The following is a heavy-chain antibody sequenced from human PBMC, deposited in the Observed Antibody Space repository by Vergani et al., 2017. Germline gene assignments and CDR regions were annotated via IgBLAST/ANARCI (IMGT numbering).Heavy chain of an antibody. CDR3: ARGTRDDSSGYYSDFDY. V-gene: IGHV4-34*01. CDR1: GGSFSGYY. CDR2: INHSGST. Sequence: QVQLPQWGAGLLKPSETLSLTCAVYGGSFSGYYWSWIRQPPGKGLEWIGEINHSGSTNYNPSLKSRVTISVDTSKNQFSLKLSPVTAADTAVYYCARGTRDDSSGYYSDFDYWGQGTLVTVSS. D-gene: IGHD3-22*01. J-gene: IGHJ4*02.